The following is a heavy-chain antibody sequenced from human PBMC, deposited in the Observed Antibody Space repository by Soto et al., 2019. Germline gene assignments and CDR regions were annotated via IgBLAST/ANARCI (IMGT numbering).Heavy chain of an antibody. CDR3: AHRRGGTGCRGAALYV. J-gene: IGHJ3*01. Sequence: QITLKESGPTLVKPTQTLTLTCIFSGFSLNTNGVGVGWIRQPPGKSLEWLALIYWDDDNRYSPSLKSRLTLSXXAXQSXVFLIMTNMAPVDMSTYYCAHRRGGTGCRGAALYVWAPGTLVVV. CDR2: IYWDDDN. V-gene: IGHV2-5*02. CDR1: GFSLNTNGVG. D-gene: IGHD6-6*01.